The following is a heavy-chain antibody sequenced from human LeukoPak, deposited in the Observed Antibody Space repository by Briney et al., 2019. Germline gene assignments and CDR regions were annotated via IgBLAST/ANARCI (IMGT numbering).Heavy chain of an antibody. V-gene: IGHV1-69*05. CDR1: GGTFSSHA. J-gene: IGHJ6*03. D-gene: IGHD2-2*01. CDR3: ARDRMSLMERGPAEQNYYYYMDV. Sequence: SVKVSCKASGGTFSSHAISWVRQAPGQGLEWMGGIIPIFGTANYAQKFQGRVTITTDESTSTAYMELSSLRSEDTAVYYCARDRMSLMERGPAEQNYYYYMDVWGKGTTVTVSS. CDR2: IIPIFGTA.